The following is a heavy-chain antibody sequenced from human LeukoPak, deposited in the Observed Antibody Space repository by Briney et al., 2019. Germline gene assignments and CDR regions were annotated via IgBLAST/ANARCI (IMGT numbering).Heavy chain of an antibody. CDR1: GFTLRSYD. CDR3: AKEYSGYDFDY. CDR2: TSGSGVNS. D-gene: IGHD5-12*01. J-gene: IGHJ4*02. Sequence: GGSLRLSCAASGFTLRSYDMSWVRQAPGKGLEWVAATSGSGVNSYYADSVRGRFTIPRDNSQNTLYLQMDSLRAEDTALYYCAKEYSGYDFDYWGQGTLVTVSS. V-gene: IGHV3-23*01.